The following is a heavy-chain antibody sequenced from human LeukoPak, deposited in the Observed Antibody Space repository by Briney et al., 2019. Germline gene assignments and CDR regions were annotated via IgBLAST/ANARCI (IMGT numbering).Heavy chain of an antibody. D-gene: IGHD6-13*01. CDR3: ARAEPLAAAGPDLFDY. J-gene: IGHJ4*02. CDR2: IWYDGSNK. Sequence: GRSLRLSCAASGFTFSSYAMHCVRQAPGKGLEWVAVIWYDGSNKYYADSVKGRFTISRDNSKNTLYLQMNSLRAEDTAVYYCARAEPLAAAGPDLFDYWGQGTLVTVSS. V-gene: IGHV3-33*08. CDR1: GFTFSSYA.